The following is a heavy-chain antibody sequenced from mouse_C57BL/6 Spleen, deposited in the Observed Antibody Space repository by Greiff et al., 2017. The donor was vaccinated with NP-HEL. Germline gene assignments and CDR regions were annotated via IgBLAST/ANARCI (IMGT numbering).Heavy chain of an antibody. J-gene: IGHJ4*01. D-gene: IGHD2-5*01. CDR2: IDPSDSYT. V-gene: IGHV1-59*01. CDR1: GYTFTSYW. CDR3: ARWSKGAMDY. Sequence: QVQLQQSGAELVRPGTSVKLSCKASGYTFTSYWMHWVKQRPGQGLEWIGVIDPSDSYTNYNQKFKGKATLTVDTSSSTAYMQLSSLTSEDSAVYYCARWSKGAMDYWGQGTSVTVSS.